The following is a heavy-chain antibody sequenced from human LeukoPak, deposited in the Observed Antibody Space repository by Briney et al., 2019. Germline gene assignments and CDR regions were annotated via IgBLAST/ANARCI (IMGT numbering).Heavy chain of an antibody. D-gene: IGHD4-17*01. CDR2: IYSDGGT. V-gene: IGHV3-66*02. Sequence: GGSLRLSCAASGFTVSSNYMSWVRQAPGKGLEWVSVIYSDGGTYLADSVKGRFTISRDNSKNTPYLQMNSLRAEDTAAYYCARAYGDYVRYFDLWGRGTLVTVSS. CDR1: GFTVSSNY. J-gene: IGHJ2*01. CDR3: ARAYGDYVRYFDL.